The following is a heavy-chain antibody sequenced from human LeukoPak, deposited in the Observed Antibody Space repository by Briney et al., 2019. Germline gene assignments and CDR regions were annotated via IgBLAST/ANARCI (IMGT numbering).Heavy chain of an antibody. J-gene: IGHJ5*01. CDR2: IYYSGST. CDR3: ARAEITMMRGRRWLDS. V-gene: IGHV4-39*07. D-gene: IGHD3-10*01. CDR1: GGSISSGSYY. Sequence: SETLSLTCTVSGGSISSGSYYWGWLRQPPGTGLEWIGSIYYSGSTYYNPSLKSRVTISVDTSKNQFSLKLSSVTAADTAIYYCARAEITMMRGRRWLDSWGQGTLVTVSS.